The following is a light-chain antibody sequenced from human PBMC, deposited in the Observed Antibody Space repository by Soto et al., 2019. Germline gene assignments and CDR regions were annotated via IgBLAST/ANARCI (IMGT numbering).Light chain of an antibody. CDR1: SSDVGRYNY. Sequence: QSALTQPASVSGSPGQSITISCTGTSSDVGRYNYVSWYQQHPGKVPKLIIYEVSDRPSGVSNRFSGSKSGNTASLTISGLQAEDEADYYCSSYTSSSTVVFGGGTKVTVL. CDR3: SSYTSSSTVV. J-gene: IGLJ2*01. V-gene: IGLV2-14*01. CDR2: EVS.